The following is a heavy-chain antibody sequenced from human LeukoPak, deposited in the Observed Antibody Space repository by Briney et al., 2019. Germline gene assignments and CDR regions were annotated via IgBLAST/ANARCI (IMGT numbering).Heavy chain of an antibody. D-gene: IGHD3-22*01. J-gene: IGHJ4*02. CDR3: AREGGMVITNAFDY. CDR1: GFTFSSYG. CDR2: IWYDGSNK. Sequence: GGSLRLSCAASGFTFSSYGMHWVRQAPGKGLEWVAVIWYDGSNKYYADSVKGRFTISRDDSKNTLYLQMNSLRAEDTAVYYCAREGGMVITNAFDYWGQGTLVTVSS. V-gene: IGHV3-33*01.